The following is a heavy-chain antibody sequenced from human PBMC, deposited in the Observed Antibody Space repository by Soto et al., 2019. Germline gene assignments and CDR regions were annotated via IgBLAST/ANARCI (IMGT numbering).Heavy chain of an antibody. Sequence: ASVKVSCKASGYTFTSYAMHWVRQAPGQRLEWMGWINAGNGNTKYSQKFQGRVTITRDTSASTAYMELSSLRSEDTAVYYCARRGGTIDRRFDYWGQGTLVTVYS. D-gene: IGHD3-3*01. CDR3: ARRGGTIDRRFDY. V-gene: IGHV1-3*01. CDR2: INAGNGNT. CDR1: GYTFTSYA. J-gene: IGHJ4*02.